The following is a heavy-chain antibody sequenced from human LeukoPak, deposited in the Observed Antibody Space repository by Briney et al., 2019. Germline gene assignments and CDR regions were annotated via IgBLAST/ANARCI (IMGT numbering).Heavy chain of an antibody. CDR1: GFTFSSYA. CDR2: ISGSGGST. J-gene: IGHJ4*02. V-gene: IGHV3-23*01. D-gene: IGHD2-2*01. Sequence: HPGGSLRLSCAASGFTFSSYAMSWVRQAPGKGLEWVSAISGSGGSTYYADSVKGRFTISRDNSKNTLYLQMNSLRAEDTAVYYCANLNLVVPAETQRGFDYWGQGTLVTVSS. CDR3: ANLNLVVPAETQRGFDY.